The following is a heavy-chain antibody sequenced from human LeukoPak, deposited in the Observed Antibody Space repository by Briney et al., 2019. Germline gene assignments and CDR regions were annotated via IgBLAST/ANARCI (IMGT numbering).Heavy chain of an antibody. D-gene: IGHD3/OR15-3a*01. CDR2: INWNGDDT. CDR3: ARDHLLDWNYYYMAV. CDR1: GFTFDDYG. V-gene: IGHV3-20*04. J-gene: IGHJ6*03. Sequence: GGSLRLSCAASGFTFDDYGMSWVRQAPGKGLEWVSGINWNGDDTTYADSVKGRFTISRDNAKNSLYLQMNSLRAEDTALYYCARDHLLDWNYYYMAVWGKGTTVTVSS.